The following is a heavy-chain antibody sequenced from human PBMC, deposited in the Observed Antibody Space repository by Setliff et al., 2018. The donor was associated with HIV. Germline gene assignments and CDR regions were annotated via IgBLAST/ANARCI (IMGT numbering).Heavy chain of an antibody. J-gene: IGHJ3*02. V-gene: IGHV1-2*02. CDR1: GYTFIGDY. Sequence: ASVKVSCKASGYTFIGDYMHWVRQAPGQGLEWMGWINPNSGGTNFAQKFQGRVTMTWDTSISTAYMELSRLRSDDTAVYYCARGGLATGAFGIWGQGTMVTVSS. CDR2: INPNSGGT. CDR3: ARGGLATGAFGI. D-gene: IGHD5-12*01.